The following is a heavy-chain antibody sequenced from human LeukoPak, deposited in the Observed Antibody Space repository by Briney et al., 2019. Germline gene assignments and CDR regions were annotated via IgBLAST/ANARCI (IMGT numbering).Heavy chain of an antibody. Sequence: PSETLSLTCTVPGGSISSGSYYWSWIRQPAGKGLEWIGRIYTSGSTNYNPSLKSRVTISVDTSKNQFSLKLSSVTAADTDVYYCARDSTYYYYMDVWGKGTTVTVSS. CDR2: IYTSGST. V-gene: IGHV4-61*02. J-gene: IGHJ6*03. CDR1: GGSISSGSYY. CDR3: ARDSTYYYYMDV.